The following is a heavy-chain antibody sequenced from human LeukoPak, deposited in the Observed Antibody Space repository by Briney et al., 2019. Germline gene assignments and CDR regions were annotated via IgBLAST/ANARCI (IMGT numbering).Heavy chain of an antibody. CDR1: GYTFTSYG. V-gene: IGHV1-18*01. CDR2: ISAYNGNT. D-gene: IGHD6-13*01. Sequence: ASVKVSCKASGYTFTSYGISWVRQAPGQGLEWMGWISAYNGNTNYAQKLQGRVTMTTDTSTSTAYMELRSLRSDDTAVYYCARDAPLSSSWYVDYWGQGTLVPVSS. J-gene: IGHJ4*02. CDR3: ARDAPLSSSWYVDY.